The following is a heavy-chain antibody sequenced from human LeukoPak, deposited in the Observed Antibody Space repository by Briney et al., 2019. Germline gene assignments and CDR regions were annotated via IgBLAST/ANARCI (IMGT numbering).Heavy chain of an antibody. D-gene: IGHD1-26*01. J-gene: IGHJ4*02. V-gene: IGHV1-24*01. CDR2: FDPEDGET. Sequence: GASVKVSCKVSGYTLTELSMHWVRQAPGKGLEWMGGFDPEDGETIYAQKFQGRVTMTEDTSTDTAYMELSSLRSEDTAVYYCASYRRGLPRERLYDYWGQGTLVTVSS. CDR1: GYTLTELS. CDR3: ASYRRGLPRERLYDY.